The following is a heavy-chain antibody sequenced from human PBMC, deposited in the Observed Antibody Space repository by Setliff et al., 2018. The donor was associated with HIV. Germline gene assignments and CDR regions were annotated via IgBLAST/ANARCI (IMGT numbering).Heavy chain of an antibody. CDR1: GFTFSSYS. V-gene: IGHV3-21*05. Sequence: GGSLRLSCAASGFTFSSYSMNWVRQAPGKGLEWVSYISSSSSYIYYADSVKGRFTISRDNAKNSLYLQMNSLRAEDTAVYYCAKGPSGISTSWDHWGQGTLVTVSS. CDR3: AKGPSGISTSWDH. CDR2: ISSSSSYI. J-gene: IGHJ4*02. D-gene: IGHD2-2*01.